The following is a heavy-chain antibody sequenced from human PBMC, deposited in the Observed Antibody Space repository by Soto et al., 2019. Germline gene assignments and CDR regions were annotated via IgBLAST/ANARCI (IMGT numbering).Heavy chain of an antibody. D-gene: IGHD1-26*01. CDR1: GHTLTEFS. V-gene: IGHV1-46*01. J-gene: IGHJ5*02. CDR3: ARSSGGNFGIIIEGTNWFAP. CDR2: INPHGGST. Sequence: GASVKVSCKISGHTLTEFSIHWVRQAPGQGLEWMGVINPHGGSTAYAQKFKGRVTLTRDTSASTVYMEVSSLTSEDTAMYYCARSSGGNFGIIIEGTNWFAPWGQGTLVTVSS.